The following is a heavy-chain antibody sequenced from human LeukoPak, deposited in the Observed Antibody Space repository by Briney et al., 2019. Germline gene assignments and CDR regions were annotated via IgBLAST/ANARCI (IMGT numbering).Heavy chain of an antibody. CDR3: ARLSPGFGPDY. D-gene: IGHD3-10*01. CDR2: IYYSGST. Sequence: KPSETLSLTCTVSGGSISSSSYYWGWIRQPPGKGLEWIGSIYYSGSTYYNPSLKSRVTISVDTSKNQFSLKLSSVTAADTAVYYCARLSPGFGPDYWGQGTLVTVSS. V-gene: IGHV4-39*01. CDR1: GGSISSSSYY. J-gene: IGHJ4*02.